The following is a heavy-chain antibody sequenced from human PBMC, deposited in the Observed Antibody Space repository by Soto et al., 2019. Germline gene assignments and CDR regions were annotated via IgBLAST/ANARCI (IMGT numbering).Heavy chain of an antibody. CDR1: GYTFTSYA. CDR3: ARVSYYYDSSGYLSPGAFDI. CDR2: INAGNGNT. D-gene: IGHD3-22*01. J-gene: IGHJ3*02. V-gene: IGHV1-3*01. Sequence: ASVKVSCKASGYTFTSYAMHWVRQAPGQRLEWMGWINAGNGNTKYSQKFQGRVTITRDTSASTAYMELSSLRSEDTAVYYCARVSYYYDSSGYLSPGAFDIWGQGTMVTVSS.